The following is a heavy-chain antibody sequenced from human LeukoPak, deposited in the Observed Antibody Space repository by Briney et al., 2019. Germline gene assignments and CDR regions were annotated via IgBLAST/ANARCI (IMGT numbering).Heavy chain of an antibody. CDR2: INPSGDGT. CDR1: GYTFTSYY. D-gene: IGHD5-18*01. V-gene: IGHV1-46*01. Sequence: ASVKVSCKASGYTFTSYYMHWVRQAPGQGLEWMGIINPSGDGTSYAQKFQGRLTMTRDTSTTTVYMELSSLRSEDTAMYYCAREIGPRQLHLWGSAFDYWGQGTLVTVSS. CDR3: AREIGPRQLHLWGSAFDY. J-gene: IGHJ4*02.